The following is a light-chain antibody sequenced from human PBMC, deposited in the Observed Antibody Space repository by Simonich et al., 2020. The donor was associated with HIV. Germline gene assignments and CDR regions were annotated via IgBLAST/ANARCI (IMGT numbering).Light chain of an antibody. J-gene: IGLJ2*01. CDR1: SSDVGGYKY. V-gene: IGLV2-14*01. CDR3: SSYTSSSTLV. CDR2: DVS. Sequence: QSALTQPASMSGSPGQSITISCTGTSSDVGGYKYVSWYQQHPGKAPKLMIYDVSKRPSGVSNRFSGSKSGNTASLTISGLQAEDEADYYCSSYTSSSTLVFGGGTKLTVL.